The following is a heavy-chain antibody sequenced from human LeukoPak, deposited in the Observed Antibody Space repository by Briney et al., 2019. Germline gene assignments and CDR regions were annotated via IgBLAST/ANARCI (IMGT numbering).Heavy chain of an antibody. J-gene: IGHJ3*02. CDR3: ARLITGTTTAFDI. CDR2: ISHSGST. CDR1: GGSFSGYY. V-gene: IGHV4-34*01. Sequence: SETLSLTCAVYGGSFSGYYWSWIRQPPGKGLEWIGEISHSGSTNYNPSLKSRVTISVDTSKNQFSLKLSSVTAADTAVYYCARLITGTTTAFDIWGQGTMVTVSS. D-gene: IGHD1-7*01.